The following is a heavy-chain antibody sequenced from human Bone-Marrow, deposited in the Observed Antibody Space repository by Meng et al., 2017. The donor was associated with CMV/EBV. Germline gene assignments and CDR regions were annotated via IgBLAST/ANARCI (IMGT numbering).Heavy chain of an antibody. J-gene: IGHJ5*02. CDR3: ARGEDGYCSSTSCSRGFDP. D-gene: IGHD2-2*01. V-gene: IGHV1-8*03. CDR1: GYTFTSYD. CDR2: MNPNSGNT. Sequence: ASVKVSCKASGYTFTSYDINWVRQATGQGLEWMGWMNPNSGNTGYAQKFQGRVTITRNTSISTAYMELSSLRSEDTAVYYCARGEDGYCSSTSCSRGFDPWGQGTLVTVSS.